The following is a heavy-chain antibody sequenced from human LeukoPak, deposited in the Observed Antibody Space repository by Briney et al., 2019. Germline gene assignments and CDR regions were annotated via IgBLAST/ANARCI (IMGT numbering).Heavy chain of an antibody. Sequence: GGSLRLSCEASGFPFSSYAMTWVRQAPGKGLEWVGRIKSKTDGETTDYAAPVKGRFTISRDDSKNTLYLEMNSLKTEDTAVYYCTTGYCGGGSCYSADFHYWGQGTLVTVSS. CDR1: GFPFSSYA. J-gene: IGHJ4*02. D-gene: IGHD2-15*01. V-gene: IGHV3-15*01. CDR3: TTGYCGGGSCYSADFHY. CDR2: IKSKTDGETT.